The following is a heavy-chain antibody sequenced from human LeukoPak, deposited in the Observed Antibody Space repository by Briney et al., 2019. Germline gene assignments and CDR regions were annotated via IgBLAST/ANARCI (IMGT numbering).Heavy chain of an antibody. CDR2: INHSGST. D-gene: IGHD3-22*01. CDR3: ARGPRWGPHSRYNWFDP. Sequence: SETLSLTCAVYGGSFSGYYWSWIRQPPGKGLEWIGEINHSGSTNYNPSLKSRVTISVDTSKNQFSLKLSSVTAADTAVYYCARGPRWGPHSRYNWFDPWGQGTLVTVFS. J-gene: IGHJ5*02. V-gene: IGHV4-34*01. CDR1: GGSFSGYY.